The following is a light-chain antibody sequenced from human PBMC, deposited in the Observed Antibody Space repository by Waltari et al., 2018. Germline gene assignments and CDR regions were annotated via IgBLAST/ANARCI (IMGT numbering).Light chain of an antibody. V-gene: IGLV1-40*01. CDR3: QSYDSSLSGYWV. Sequence: QSVLTLPPSVSGAPGQRVTISCTGSSSNIGAGYDVHWYQQRPGTAPKLLIYGNTNRPSGVPDRFSGSQSGTSASLAITGLQAEDEADYYCQSYDSSLSGYWVFGGGTKLTVL. CDR2: GNT. J-gene: IGLJ3*02. CDR1: SSNIGAGYD.